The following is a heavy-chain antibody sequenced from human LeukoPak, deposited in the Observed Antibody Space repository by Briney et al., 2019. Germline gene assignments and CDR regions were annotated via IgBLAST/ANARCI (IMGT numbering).Heavy chain of an antibody. CDR3: AREGSSGWYKGYYYMDV. CDR2: IYTSGST. V-gene: IGHV4-61*02. CDR1: GGSISSGSYY. J-gene: IGHJ6*03. D-gene: IGHD6-19*01. Sequence: SQTLSLTCTVSGGSISSGSYYWSWIRQPAGKGLEWIGRIYTSGSTNYNPSLKSRVTISVDTSKNQFSLKLSSVTAADTAVYYCAREGSSGWYKGYYYMDVWGKGTTVTVSS.